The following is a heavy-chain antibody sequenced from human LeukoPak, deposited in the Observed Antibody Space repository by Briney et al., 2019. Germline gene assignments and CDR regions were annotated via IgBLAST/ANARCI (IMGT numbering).Heavy chain of an antibody. D-gene: IGHD3-3*01. J-gene: IGHJ4*02. CDR1: GFTFGDCA. Sequence: PGGSLRLSCRTSGFTFGDCAMSWLRQVPGKGLEWVGFIRSKAYGGTTEYAASVKGRFTISGDDSESIAYLQMNSLKTEDTAVYYCTRGSDTVFGVARDGFDSWGQGTLVTVSS. V-gene: IGHV3-49*03. CDR3: TRGSDTVFGVARDGFDS. CDR2: IRSKAYGGTT.